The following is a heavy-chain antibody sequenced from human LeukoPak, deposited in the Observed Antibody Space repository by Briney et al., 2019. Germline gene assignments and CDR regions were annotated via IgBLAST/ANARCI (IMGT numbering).Heavy chain of an antibody. Sequence: GASVKVSCKASGYTFTSYYMHWVRQAPGQGLEWMGIINPSGGSTSYAQKFQGRVTMTRDMSTSTVYMELSSLRSEDTAVYYCARAGSSYYYVDVWGKGTTVTVSS. V-gene: IGHV1-46*01. CDR2: INPSGGST. J-gene: IGHJ6*03. D-gene: IGHD6-19*01. CDR3: ARAGSSYYYVDV. CDR1: GYTFTSYY.